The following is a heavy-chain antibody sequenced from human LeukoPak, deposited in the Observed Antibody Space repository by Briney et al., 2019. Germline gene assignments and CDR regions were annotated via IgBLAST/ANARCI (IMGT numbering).Heavy chain of an antibody. J-gene: IGHJ4*02. CDR2: IRSKDYGGTT. V-gene: IGHV3-49*04. CDR3: TRDPETHLWLEDY. D-gene: IGHD3-22*01. Sequence: PGRSLRLSCTTSGFTFGDDAMSWVRQAPGQGLEWVGFIRSKDYGGTTEYAASVNGRFTISRDDSKSIAYLQMNTLKNEDTAVYYSTRDPETHLWLEDYWGQGTLVTVSS. CDR1: GFTFGDDA.